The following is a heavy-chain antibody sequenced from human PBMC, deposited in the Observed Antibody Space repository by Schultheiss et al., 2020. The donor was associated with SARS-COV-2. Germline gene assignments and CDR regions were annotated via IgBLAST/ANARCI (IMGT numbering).Heavy chain of an antibody. Sequence: GESLKISCAASGFTFSSYGMHWVRQAPGKGLEWVAVISYDGSNKYYADSVKGRFTISRDNSKNTLYLQMNSLRAEDTAVYYCAKASDVGSGWTFDYWGQGTLVTVSS. D-gene: IGHD6-19*01. CDR1: GFTFSSYG. CDR3: AKASDVGSGWTFDY. V-gene: IGHV3-30*18. J-gene: IGHJ4*02. CDR2: ISYDGSNK.